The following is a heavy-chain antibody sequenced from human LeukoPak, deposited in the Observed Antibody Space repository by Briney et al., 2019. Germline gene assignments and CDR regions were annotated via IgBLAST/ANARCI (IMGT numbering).Heavy chain of an antibody. J-gene: IGHJ5*01. Sequence: PRGSLRLSCAASGFSFNIYAMGWVRQAPGKGLEWVSVIGSGSVDKHYADTVRGRFDISRDNSKNRLFLQMNSLRVEDSGVYYCAKRVPLTALDSWGQGTLVTVSS. CDR2: IGSGSVDK. CDR1: GFSFNIYA. CDR3: AKRVPLTALDS. D-gene: IGHD3-3*01. V-gene: IGHV3-23*01.